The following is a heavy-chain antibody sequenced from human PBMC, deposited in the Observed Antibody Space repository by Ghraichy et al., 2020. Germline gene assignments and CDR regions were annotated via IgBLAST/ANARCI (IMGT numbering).Heavy chain of an antibody. CDR1: GGSFSGYY. V-gene: IGHV4-34*01. J-gene: IGHJ2*01. Sequence: SQTLSLTCAVYGGSFSGYYWTWIRQPPGKGLEWIGEINHSESPNYNPSLQSRVTMSADTSKNQLSLKLSSVTAADTAVYYCARGGGERGWYFDLWGRGTLVTVSS. CDR3: ARGGGERGWYFDL. CDR2: INHSESP. D-gene: IGHD3-16*01.